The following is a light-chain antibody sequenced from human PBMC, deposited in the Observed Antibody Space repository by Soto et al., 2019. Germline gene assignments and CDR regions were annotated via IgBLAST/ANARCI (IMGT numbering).Light chain of an antibody. CDR1: QSVSSN. CDR2: DAS. V-gene: IGKV3-15*01. CDR3: QQYNNWPLT. J-gene: IGKJ4*01. Sequence: EIVMTQSPATLSVSPGERATLSCRASQSVSSNLAWYQQKPGQTPRLLIYDASSSATGIPARFSGSGSGTDFTLTISSLQSEEFAVYYCQQYNNWPLTFGGGTNVEIK.